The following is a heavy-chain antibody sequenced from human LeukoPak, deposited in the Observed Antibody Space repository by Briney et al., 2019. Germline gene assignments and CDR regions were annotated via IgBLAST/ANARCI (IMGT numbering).Heavy chain of an antibody. CDR2: INAISTTI. CDR3: ARSPRPDPPYYYYYYMDV. J-gene: IGHJ6*03. V-gene: IGHV3-48*01. CDR1: GFSFSAYT. Sequence: GGSLRLSCAASGFSFSAYTMNWVRQAPGKGLEWVSYINAISTTIYYADSVKGRFTISRDNVKNSLYLQMNSLRSEDTAVYFCARSPRPDPPYYYYYYMDVWGKGTTVTVSS.